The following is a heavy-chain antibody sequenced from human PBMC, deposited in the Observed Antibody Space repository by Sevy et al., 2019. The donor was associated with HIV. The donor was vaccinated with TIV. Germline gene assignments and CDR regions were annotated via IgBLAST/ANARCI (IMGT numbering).Heavy chain of an antibody. Sequence: SETLSLTCTVSGGSISSSSYYWGWIRQPPGKGLDWIGSVYYSGSIYYNPSLKSRVTISVDTSKNQFSLHLTSVTAADTAVYYCARRPAAYSGTNVNVFDMWGQGTMVTVSS. J-gene: IGHJ3*02. D-gene: IGHD1-26*01. CDR3: ARRPAAYSGTNVNVFDM. CDR1: GGSISSSSYY. CDR2: VYYSGSI. V-gene: IGHV4-39*01.